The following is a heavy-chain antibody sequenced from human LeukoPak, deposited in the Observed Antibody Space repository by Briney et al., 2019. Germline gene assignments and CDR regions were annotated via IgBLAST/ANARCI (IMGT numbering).Heavy chain of an antibody. CDR3: AREIYGSGTYPYYYYGMDV. CDR2: IFSGGST. CDR1: GFTVSSNY. J-gene: IGHJ6*02. Sequence: GGSLRLSCAASGFTVSSNYMSWVRQAPGKGLEWVSVIFSGGSTYYADSVKDRFTTSRDNSKNTLYLQMNSLRAEDTAVYYCAREIYGSGTYPYYYYGMDVWGQGTTVTVSS. D-gene: IGHD3-10*01. V-gene: IGHV3-66*01.